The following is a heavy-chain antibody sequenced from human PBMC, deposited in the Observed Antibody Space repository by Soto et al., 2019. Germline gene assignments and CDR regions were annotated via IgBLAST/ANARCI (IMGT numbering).Heavy chain of an antibody. Sequence: QVQLVESGGGVVQPGRSLRLSCAASGFTFSSYGMHWVRQAPGKGLEWVAVISYDGSNKYYADSVKGRFTISRDNSKNTLYLQRNSLRAEDTAVYYCAKVGAYYYGMDVWGQGTTVTVSS. V-gene: IGHV3-30*18. CDR2: ISYDGSNK. J-gene: IGHJ6*02. CDR1: GFTFSSYG. D-gene: IGHD3-16*01. CDR3: AKVGAYYYGMDV.